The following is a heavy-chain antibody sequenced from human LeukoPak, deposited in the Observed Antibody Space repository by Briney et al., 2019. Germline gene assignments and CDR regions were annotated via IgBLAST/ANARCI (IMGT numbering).Heavy chain of an antibody. Sequence: SETLSLTCTVSGGSISSSSYYWGWIRQPPGKGLEWIGSIYYSGSTYYNPSLKSRVTISVDTSKNQFSLKLSFVTAADTAVYYCARAHRVRHAIDYWGQGTLVTVSS. D-gene: IGHD1-1*01. J-gene: IGHJ4*02. CDR2: IYYSGST. CDR1: GGSISSSSYY. CDR3: ARAHRVRHAIDY. V-gene: IGHV4-39*07.